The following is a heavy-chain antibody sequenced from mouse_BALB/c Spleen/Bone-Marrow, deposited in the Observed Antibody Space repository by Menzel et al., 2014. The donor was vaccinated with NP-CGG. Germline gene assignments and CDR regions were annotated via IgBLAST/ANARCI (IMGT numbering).Heavy chain of an antibody. Sequence: EVQLVESGPGLVKPSQSLSLTCSVTGYSITSGYYWNWIRQFPGNKLEWMGYISYDGSNNYNPSLKNRISITRDTSKSQFFLKLNSVTTEGTATYYCARGDSSGYDYAMDYWGQGTSVTVSS. CDR1: GYSITSGYY. J-gene: IGHJ4*01. CDR3: ARGDSSGYDYAMDY. V-gene: IGHV3-6*02. CDR2: ISYDGSN. D-gene: IGHD3-2*01.